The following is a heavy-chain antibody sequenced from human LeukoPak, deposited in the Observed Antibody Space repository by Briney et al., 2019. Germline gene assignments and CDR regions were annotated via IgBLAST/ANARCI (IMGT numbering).Heavy chain of an antibody. CDR1: GFTFSDYY. Sequence: GGSLRLSCAASGFTFSDYYMSWIRQAPGKGLEWVSYISSSSSYTNYADSVKGRFTISRDNAKISLYLQMNSLRAEDTAVYYCARAGDYLHYYYYYGMDVWGKGTTVTVSS. D-gene: IGHD4-17*01. CDR3: ARAGDYLHYYYYYGMDV. V-gene: IGHV3-11*06. CDR2: ISSSSSYT. J-gene: IGHJ6*04.